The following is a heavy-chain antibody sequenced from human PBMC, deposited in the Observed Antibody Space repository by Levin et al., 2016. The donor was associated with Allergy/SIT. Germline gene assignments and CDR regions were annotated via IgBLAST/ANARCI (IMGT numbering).Heavy chain of an antibody. Sequence: WIRQPPGKALEWLALIDWDDDKYYSTSLKTRLTISKDTSKNQVVLTMTNMDPVDTATYYCARIAGIAVAGEFDYWGQGTLVTVSS. J-gene: IGHJ4*02. CDR3: ARIAGIAVAGEFDY. V-gene: IGHV2-70*01. D-gene: IGHD6-19*01. CDR2: IDWDDDK.